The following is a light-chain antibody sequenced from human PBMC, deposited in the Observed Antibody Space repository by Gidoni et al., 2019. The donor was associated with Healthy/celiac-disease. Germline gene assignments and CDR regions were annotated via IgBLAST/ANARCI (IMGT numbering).Light chain of an antibody. V-gene: IGLV1-44*01. CDR3: AAWDDSLNGVV. Sequence: QSVLTQPPSASGTPGQRVPISCSGIRSNIGSNTVNWYQQLPGTAPKLLIYSNNQRPSGVPDRFSGSKSGTSASLAISGLQSEDEADYYCAAWDDSLNGVVFGGGTKLTVL. CDR1: RSNIGSNT. CDR2: SNN. J-gene: IGLJ2*01.